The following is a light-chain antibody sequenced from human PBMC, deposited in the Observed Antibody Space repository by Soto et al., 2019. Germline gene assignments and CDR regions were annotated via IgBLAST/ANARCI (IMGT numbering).Light chain of an antibody. CDR3: QQYGSSPPWT. V-gene: IGKV3-20*01. J-gene: IGKJ1*01. CDR2: GAA. Sequence: EIVLAQSPGTLSLSPGERATLSCRPSQSVSSSYLALYQQKPRQAPRLLIYGAASRATGIPDRFSGSGSGTDFTLTISKLEPEDFAVYYCQQYGSSPPWTFGQGTKVDIK. CDR1: QSVSSSY.